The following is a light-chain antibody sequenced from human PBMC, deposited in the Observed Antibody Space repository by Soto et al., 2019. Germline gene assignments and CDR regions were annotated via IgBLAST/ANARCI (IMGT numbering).Light chain of an antibody. Sequence: QSVLAQPRSVSGSPGQSVTISCTGTRSDIGGYNFVSWYQQHPGQAPKLIIYDVIKRPSGVPDRFSGSKSGNTASLTIYGLQAGDEADYYCCSYAGGYTHVFGTGTKVTVL. J-gene: IGLJ1*01. CDR3: CSYAGGYTHV. CDR1: RSDIGGYNF. V-gene: IGLV2-11*01. CDR2: DVI.